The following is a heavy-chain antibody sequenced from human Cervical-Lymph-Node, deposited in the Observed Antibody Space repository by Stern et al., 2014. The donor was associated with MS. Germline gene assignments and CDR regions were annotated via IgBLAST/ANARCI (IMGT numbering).Heavy chain of an antibody. J-gene: IGHJ5*02. CDR3: ARDLRYYYDSSGYYYRWFDP. CDR1: GGSIGRGGYY. D-gene: IGHD3-22*01. V-gene: IGHV4-31*03. CDR2: IYYSGST. Sequence: QLQLQESGPGLVQPSQTLSLTCTVSGGSIGRGGYYWSWIRQHPGKGLEWIGYIYYSGSTYYNPSLKSRVTISVDTSKNQFSLKLSSVTAADTAVYYCARDLRYYYDSSGYYYRWFDPWGQGTLVTVSA.